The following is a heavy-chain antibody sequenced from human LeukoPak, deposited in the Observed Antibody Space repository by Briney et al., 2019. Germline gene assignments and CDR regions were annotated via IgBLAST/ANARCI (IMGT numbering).Heavy chain of an antibody. Sequence: GGSLRLSCAAYGFTFSDYYMSWIRQAPGKGLEWVSYISSSGSTIYYADSVKGRFTISRDNAKNSLYLQMNSLRAEDTAVYYCARDYYDSSGYYAHLDYWGQGTLVTVSS. CDR1: GFTFSDYY. D-gene: IGHD3-22*01. CDR3: ARDYYDSSGYYAHLDY. J-gene: IGHJ4*02. CDR2: ISSSGSTI. V-gene: IGHV3-11*01.